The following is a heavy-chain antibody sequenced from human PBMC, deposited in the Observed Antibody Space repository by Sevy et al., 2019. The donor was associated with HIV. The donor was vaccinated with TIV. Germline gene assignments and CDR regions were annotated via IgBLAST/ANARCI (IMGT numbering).Heavy chain of an antibody. J-gene: IGHJ6*03. V-gene: IGHV1-69*06. Sequence: ASVKVSCKASGGTFSSYAISWVRQAPGQGLEWMGGIIPIFGTANYAQKFQGRVTITADKSTSTAYMELSSLRSEDTVMYYCARDGGYCSSTSCAYYYYMDVWGKGTTVTVSS. CDR2: IIPIFGTA. D-gene: IGHD2-2*01. CDR3: ARDGGYCSSTSCAYYYYMDV. CDR1: GGTFSSYA.